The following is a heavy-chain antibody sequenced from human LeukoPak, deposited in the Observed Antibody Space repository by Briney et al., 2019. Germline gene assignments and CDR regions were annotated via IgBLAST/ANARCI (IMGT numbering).Heavy chain of an antibody. V-gene: IGHV4-59*08. Sequence: SETLSLTCTVSGGSISSYYWSWVRQPPGKGLEWIGYIYYSGSTNYNPSLKSRVTISVDTSKNKFSLKLSSVTAADTAVYYCAGLYYYGSGSYFHYYYGMDVWGQGTTVTVSS. CDR2: IYYSGST. CDR3: AGLYYYGSGSYFHYYYGMDV. J-gene: IGHJ6*02. CDR1: GGSISSYY. D-gene: IGHD3-10*01.